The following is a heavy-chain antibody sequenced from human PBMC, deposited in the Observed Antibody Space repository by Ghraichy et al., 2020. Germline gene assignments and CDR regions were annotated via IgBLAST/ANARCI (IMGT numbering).Heavy chain of an antibody. J-gene: IGHJ4*02. CDR2: ISGSGGST. Sequence: GESLRLSCAASGFTFSSYAMSWVRQAPGKGLEWVSAISGSGGSTYYADSVKGRFTISRDNSKNTLYLQMNSLRAEDTAVYYCANQNSGGPQWELLRFGGYWGQGTLVTVSS. CDR3: ANQNSGGPQWELLRFGGY. D-gene: IGHD1-26*01. CDR1: GFTFSSYA. V-gene: IGHV3-23*01.